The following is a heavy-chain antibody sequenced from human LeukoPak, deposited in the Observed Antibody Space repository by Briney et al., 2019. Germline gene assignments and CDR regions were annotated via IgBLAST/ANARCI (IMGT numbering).Heavy chain of an antibody. CDR3: ARGVPPPY. J-gene: IGHJ4*02. CDR1: GGSINSYY. V-gene: IGHV4-59*08. D-gene: IGHD6-6*01. Sequence: SETLSLTCTVSGGSINSYYWSWMRQPPGKGLEWIGHIYYSGSTNYNPSLKSRVTISVDTSKNQFSLKLSSVTAADTAVYYCARGVPPPYWGQGTLVTVSS. CDR2: IYYSGST.